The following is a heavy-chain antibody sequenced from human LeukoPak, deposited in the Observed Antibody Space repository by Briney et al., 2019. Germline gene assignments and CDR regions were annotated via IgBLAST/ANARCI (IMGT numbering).Heavy chain of an antibody. Sequence: ASVKVSCTISGYTLNDISVHWVRQPPGQGLEWMGGVDPDDGQRVYAQRFQARVTMTEDPSTNTAYMELSRLRSEDTAVYFCAAVSGHYTLLDAWGQGALVTVS. J-gene: IGHJ5*02. CDR2: VDPDDGQR. CDR3: AAVSGHYTLLDA. CDR1: GYTLNDIS. V-gene: IGHV1-24*01. D-gene: IGHD4-11*01.